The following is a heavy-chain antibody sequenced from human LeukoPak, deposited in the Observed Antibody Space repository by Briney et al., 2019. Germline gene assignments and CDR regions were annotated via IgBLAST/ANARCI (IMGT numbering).Heavy chain of an antibody. J-gene: IGHJ4*02. CDR1: GGSIFSYS. CDR2: IYYSGST. V-gene: IGHV4-59*01. CDR3: ARASTGYYYYFDN. Sequence: PSETLSLTCTVSGGSIFSYSWSWIRQPPGKGLEWIGYIYYSGSTNYNPSLKSRVTISVDASKSQFSLKVSSVTAADTAIYYCARASTGYYYYFDNWGQGTLVTVSS. D-gene: IGHD3-22*01.